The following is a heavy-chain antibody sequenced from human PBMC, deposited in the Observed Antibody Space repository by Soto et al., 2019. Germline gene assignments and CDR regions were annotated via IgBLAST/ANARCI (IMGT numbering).Heavy chain of an antibody. CDR1: GGSISSINDY. Sequence: SETLSLTCTVSGGSISSINDYWGWIRQPPGKGLEWIGSIYYSGSSYYNPSLKSRVTISVDTSKNQFSLKLSSLTAADTAVYYCTRGPSGEKVTYWGQETLVTVSS. CDR2: IYYSGSS. V-gene: IGHV4-39*07. CDR3: TRGPSGEKVTY. J-gene: IGHJ4*02. D-gene: IGHD3-10*01.